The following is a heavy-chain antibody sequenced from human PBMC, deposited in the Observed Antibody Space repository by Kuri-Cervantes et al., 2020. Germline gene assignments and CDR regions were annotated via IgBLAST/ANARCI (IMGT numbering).Heavy chain of an antibody. V-gene: IGHV3-23*01. CDR3: ARGSDSSSWYWGTGYYYYYGMDV. J-gene: IGHJ6*02. CDR1: GFTFNAYG. D-gene: IGHD6-13*01. CDR2: ISGSGTTT. Sequence: GESLKISCAVSGFTFNAYGMSWARQVPGRGLEWVSAISGSGTTTSYADSVKGRFTISRDNSQNTLYLQMNSLRAEDTAVYYCARGSDSSSWYWGTGYYYYYGMDVWGQGTTVTVSS.